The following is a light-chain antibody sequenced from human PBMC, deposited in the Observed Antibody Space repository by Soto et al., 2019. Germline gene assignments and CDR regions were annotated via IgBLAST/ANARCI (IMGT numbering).Light chain of an antibody. CDR1: SSDVGGYNY. CDR3: SSYTSSSTSV. Sequence: QPVLTQPASVSGSPGQSITISCTGTSSDVGGYNYVSWYQQHPGKAPKLMIYEVSNRPSGVSNRFSGSKSGNTASLTISGLQAEDEADYYCSSYTSSSTSVFGTGTKVTVL. CDR2: EVS. V-gene: IGLV2-14*01. J-gene: IGLJ1*01.